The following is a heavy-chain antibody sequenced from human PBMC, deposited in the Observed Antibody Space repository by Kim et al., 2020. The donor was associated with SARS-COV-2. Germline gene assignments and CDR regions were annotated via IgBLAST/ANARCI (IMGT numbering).Heavy chain of an antibody. CDR1: GGTISSSNR. D-gene: IGHD1-26*01. V-gene: IGHV4-4*02. Sequence: SETLSLTCAVSGGTISSSNRRSWVRPPPGKVLEWIGETYHSGSTNYNPSLKSRLTISGDKSKNQLSLKMSTVTAEDTAVYYCARGEAGAGAAYYSMSVWGRGTTVTVSS. CDR2: TYHSGST. CDR3: ARGEAGAGAAYYSMSV. J-gene: IGHJ6*02.